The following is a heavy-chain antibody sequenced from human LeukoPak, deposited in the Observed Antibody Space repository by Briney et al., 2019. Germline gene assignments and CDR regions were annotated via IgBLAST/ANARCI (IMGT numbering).Heavy chain of an antibody. CDR3: ARDRDYGGNAILDF. J-gene: IGHJ4*02. V-gene: IGHV3-33*01. Sequence: GGSLRLSCAASGFTFSSYGMRWVRQAPGKGLEWVAVIWYDGSNKYYVDSVKGRFTISRDNSKNTLYLQMNSLRAEDTAVYYCARDRDYGGNAILDFWGQGTLVTVSS. D-gene: IGHD4-23*01. CDR2: IWYDGSNK. CDR1: GFTFSSYG.